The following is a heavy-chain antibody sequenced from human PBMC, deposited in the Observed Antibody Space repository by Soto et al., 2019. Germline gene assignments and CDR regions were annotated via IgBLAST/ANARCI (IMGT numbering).Heavy chain of an antibody. CDR1: GGSISSYY. CDR3: ARHWHSGVNRPGAFDI. J-gene: IGHJ3*02. D-gene: IGHD6-25*01. Sequence: SETLSLTCTVSGGSISSYYWSWIRQPPGKGLEWIGYIYYSGSTNYNPSLKSRVTISVDTSKNQFSLKLSSVTAADTAVYYCARHWHSGVNRPGAFDIWGQGTMVTVSS. V-gene: IGHV4-59*01. CDR2: IYYSGST.